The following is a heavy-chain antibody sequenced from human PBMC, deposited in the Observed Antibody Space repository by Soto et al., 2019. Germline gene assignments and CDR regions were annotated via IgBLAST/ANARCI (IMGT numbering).Heavy chain of an antibody. V-gene: IGHV4-59*01. CDR3: ASAKLARLAGGYDFDL. D-gene: IGHD3-9*01. J-gene: IGHJ3*01. CDR2: IYYSGST. Sequence: PSETMSPTCTVSGGSISSYYWGWIRQPPGKGLEWIGYIYYSGSTNYNPSLKSRVTISVDTSKNQFSLKLSSLTSADTAVYYCASAKLARLAGGYDFDLCCHGTMDTVS. CDR1: GGSISSYY.